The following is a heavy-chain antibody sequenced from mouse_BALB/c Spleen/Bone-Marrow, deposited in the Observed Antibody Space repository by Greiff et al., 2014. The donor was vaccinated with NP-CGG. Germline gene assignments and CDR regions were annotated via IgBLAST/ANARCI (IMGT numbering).Heavy chain of an antibody. CDR2: ILPGIST. D-gene: IGHD2-1*01. CDR1: GYTFSTYW. CDR3: AREDYGSYAWFAY. Sequence: QVQLQQSGAELMKPGASVKISCKATGYTFSTYWIAWVKERPGHGLEWIGEILPGISTNYNEKFKGKATFTADTSSNTTYMQLSSLTSEDSAVYYCAREDYGSYAWFAYWGQGTLVTVSA. J-gene: IGHJ3*01. V-gene: IGHV1-9*01.